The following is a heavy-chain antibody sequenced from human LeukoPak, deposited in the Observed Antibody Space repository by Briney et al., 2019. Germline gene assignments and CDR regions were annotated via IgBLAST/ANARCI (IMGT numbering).Heavy chain of an antibody. CDR2: ISSSSSTI. D-gene: IGHD5-24*01. J-gene: IGHJ4*02. Sequence: GGSLRLSCAASGFTFSSYSMNWVRQAPGKGLEWVSYISSSSSTIYYADSVKGRFTISRDNAKNSLYLQMNSLRAEDTAVYYRVRDGVRDGLYFDYWGQGTLVTVSS. V-gene: IGHV3-48*01. CDR3: VRDGVRDGLYFDY. CDR1: GFTFSSYS.